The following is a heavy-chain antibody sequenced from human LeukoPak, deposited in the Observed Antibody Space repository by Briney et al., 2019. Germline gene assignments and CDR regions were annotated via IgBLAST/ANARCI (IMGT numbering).Heavy chain of an antibody. D-gene: IGHD3-16*01. CDR1: GYSISSGYY. CDR2: IYHSGST. J-gene: IGHJ4*02. CDR3: ARLPPRYDYVWGNYFDY. V-gene: IGHV4-38-2*02. Sequence: PSETLSLTCTVSGYSISSGYYWGWIRQPPGKGLEWIGSIYHSGSTYYNPSLKSRVTISVDTSKNQFSLKLSSVTAADTAVYYCARLPPRYDYVWGNYFDYWGQGTLVTVSS.